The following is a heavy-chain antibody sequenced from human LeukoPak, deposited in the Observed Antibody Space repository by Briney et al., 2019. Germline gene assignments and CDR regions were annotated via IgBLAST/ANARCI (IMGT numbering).Heavy chain of an antibody. D-gene: IGHD2-15*01. Sequence: SETLSLTCTVSGGSISSGSYYWSWIRQPAGKGLEWIGRIYTSGSTNYNPSLKSRVTISVDTSKNQFSLKLSSVTAADTAVCYCARGAVVAVTGGFDYWGQGTLVTVSS. CDR1: GGSISSGSYY. V-gene: IGHV4-61*02. CDR3: ARGAVVAVTGGFDY. J-gene: IGHJ4*02. CDR2: IYTSGST.